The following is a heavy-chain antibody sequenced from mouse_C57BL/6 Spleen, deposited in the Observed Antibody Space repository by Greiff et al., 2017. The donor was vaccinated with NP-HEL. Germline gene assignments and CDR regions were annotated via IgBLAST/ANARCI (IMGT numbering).Heavy chain of an antibody. D-gene: IGHD2-5*01. CDR1: GFTFSDYG. V-gene: IGHV5-15*01. CDR2: ISNLAYSI. Sequence: EVQVVESGGGLVQPGGSLKLSCAASGFTFSDYGMAWVRQAPRKGPEWVAFISNLAYSIYYADTVTGRFTISRENAKNTLYLEMSSLRSEDTAMYYCARHGQNYSNESYAMDYWGQGTSVTVSS. CDR3: ARHGQNYSNESYAMDY. J-gene: IGHJ4*01.